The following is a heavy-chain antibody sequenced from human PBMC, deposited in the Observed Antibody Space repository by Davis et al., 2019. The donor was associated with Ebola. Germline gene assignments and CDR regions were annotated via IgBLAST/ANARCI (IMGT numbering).Heavy chain of an antibody. V-gene: IGHV3-7*03. D-gene: IGHD3-22*01. CDR3: PCGHDDSSGYYIYYYSGMAV. J-gene: IGHJ6*02. CDR1: GFTFSSYW. Sequence: GESLKISCAASGFTFSSYWMSWVRQAPGKGLEWVANIKQDGSEKYYVDSVKGRFPISRDNAKNSLYLQMTSLISYDTAVYSCPCGHDDSSGYYIYYYSGMAVWGQGTTVTVSS. CDR2: IKQDGSEK.